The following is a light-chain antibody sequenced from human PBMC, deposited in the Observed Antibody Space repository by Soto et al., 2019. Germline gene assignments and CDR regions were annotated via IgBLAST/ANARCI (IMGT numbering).Light chain of an antibody. Sequence: QSALTQPRSVSGSPGQSVTISCTGTSGDVGGYNYVSWYQHHPGKAPKLMIYEVSNRPSGVSNRFSGSKSGNTASLTISGLQAEDEADYYCCSYAGSFSWVFGGGTKLTVL. CDR3: CSYAGSFSWV. V-gene: IGLV2-11*01. CDR1: SGDVGGYNY. CDR2: EVS. J-gene: IGLJ3*02.